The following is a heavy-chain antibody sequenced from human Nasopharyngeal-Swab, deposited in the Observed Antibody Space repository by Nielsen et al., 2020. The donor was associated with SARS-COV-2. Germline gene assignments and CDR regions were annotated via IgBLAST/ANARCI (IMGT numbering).Heavy chain of an antibody. CDR3: AKEGATGWFDP. Sequence: SETLSLTCTVSGVSITSQYWSWIRQPPGQGLEWIGYISHNSDTSYNPSLKSRVTMFMDTSKNQFSLRLRSVTAADTAVYYCAKEGATGWFDPWGQGTLVTVSS. V-gene: IGHV4-59*11. CDR1: GVSITSQY. J-gene: IGHJ5*02. CDR2: ISHNSDT.